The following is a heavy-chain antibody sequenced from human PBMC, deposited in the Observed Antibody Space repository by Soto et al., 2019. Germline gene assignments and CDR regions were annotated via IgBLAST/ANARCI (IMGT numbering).Heavy chain of an antibody. CDR3: AREESYYDFWSGHNWFDP. CDR1: GYTFTSYG. J-gene: IGHJ5*02. CDR2: ISAYNGNT. D-gene: IGHD3-3*01. V-gene: IGHV1-18*01. Sequence: ASVKVSCKASGYTFTSYGISWVRQAPGQGLEWMGWISAYNGNTNYAQKLQGRVTMTTDTSTSTAYMELRSLRSDDTAVYYCAREESYYDFWSGHNWFDPWGQGTLVTAPQ.